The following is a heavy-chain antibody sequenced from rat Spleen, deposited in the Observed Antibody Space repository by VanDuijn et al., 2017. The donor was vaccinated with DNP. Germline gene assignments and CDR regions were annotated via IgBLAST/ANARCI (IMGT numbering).Heavy chain of an antibody. J-gene: IGHJ4*01. V-gene: IGHV5S11*01. CDR1: GFTFSNYY. D-gene: IGHD5-1*01. Sequence: EVQLVESGGGLVQPGRSMKLSCAASGFTFSNYYMAWVRQAPTKGLEWIASITCGSGNTSYLDSVRGRVTIASDNANITLSLHMNSLRSEETATYYCERVQLGYYALDAWGQGTSVTVSS. CDR3: ERVQLGYYALDA. CDR2: ITCGSGNT.